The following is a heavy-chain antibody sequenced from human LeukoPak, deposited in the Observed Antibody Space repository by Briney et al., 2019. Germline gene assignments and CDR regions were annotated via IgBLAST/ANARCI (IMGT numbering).Heavy chain of an antibody. D-gene: IGHD4-11*01. Sequence: GGSLRLSCAASGFTFSSYSMNWVRQAPGKGLEWVSSISSSSSYIYYADSVKGRFTISRDNAKNSLYLQMNSLRAEDTAVCYCARVTTGDYYYYYGMDVWGQGTTVTVSS. CDR1: GFTFSSYS. J-gene: IGHJ6*02. CDR3: ARVTTGDYYYYYGMDV. CDR2: ISSSSSYI. V-gene: IGHV3-21*01.